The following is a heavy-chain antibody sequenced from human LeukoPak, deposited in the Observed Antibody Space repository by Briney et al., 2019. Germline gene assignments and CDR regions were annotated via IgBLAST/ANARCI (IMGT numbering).Heavy chain of an antibody. CDR2: IKQDGSEK. CDR1: GFIFSNYW. CDR3: ARDLNYYDSSGYYVY. V-gene: IGHV3-7*05. Sequence: PGGSLRLSCAASGFIFSNYWVSWVRQAPGKGLEWVANIKQDGSEKYHVDSVKGRFTISRDNAKNSLYLQMNSLRAEDTAVYYCARDLNYYDSSGYYVYWGQGTLVTVSS. D-gene: IGHD3-22*01. J-gene: IGHJ4*02.